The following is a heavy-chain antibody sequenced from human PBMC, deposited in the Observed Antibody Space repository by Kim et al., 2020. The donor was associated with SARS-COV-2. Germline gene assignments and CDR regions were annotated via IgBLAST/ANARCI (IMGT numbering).Heavy chain of an antibody. Sequence: SLKSRVTISVDTSKNQFSLKLSSVTAADTAVYYCARGVQDYGDYVSPFDYWGQGTLVTVSS. D-gene: IGHD4-17*01. J-gene: IGHJ4*02. V-gene: IGHV4-34*13. CDR3: ARGVQDYGDYVSPFDY.